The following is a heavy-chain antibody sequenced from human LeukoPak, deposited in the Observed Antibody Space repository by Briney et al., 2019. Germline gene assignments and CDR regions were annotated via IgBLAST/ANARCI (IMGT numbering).Heavy chain of an antibody. J-gene: IGHJ4*02. CDR2: SSGNGGTT. CDR3: AKAAELRYLDRHFDY. Sequence: GGSLRLSCAASGFSFSGYAMNWVRQAPGKGLEWVSFSSGNGGTTYYADSVKGRFTISRDNAKNTLYLQMNSLRAEDTAVYYCAKAAELRYLDRHFDYWGQGTLVTVSS. CDR1: GFSFSGYA. D-gene: IGHD3-9*01. V-gene: IGHV3-23*01.